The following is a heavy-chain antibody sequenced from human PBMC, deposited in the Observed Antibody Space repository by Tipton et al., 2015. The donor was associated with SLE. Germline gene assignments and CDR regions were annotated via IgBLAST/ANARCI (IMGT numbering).Heavy chain of an antibody. J-gene: IGHJ6*02. Sequence: LMQPSETLSLTCSVSGGSISSDYWTWIRQPPGKRLEWIGDVYYSGSTKYNPSLKSRVTISVDMSKNQFSLKVRSVSAADTAVYYCARESRGGTNRYTMDVWGQGTTVIVS. CDR1: GGSISSDY. CDR2: VYYSGST. V-gene: IGHV4-59*01. D-gene: IGHD1-1*01. CDR3: ARESRGGTNRYTMDV.